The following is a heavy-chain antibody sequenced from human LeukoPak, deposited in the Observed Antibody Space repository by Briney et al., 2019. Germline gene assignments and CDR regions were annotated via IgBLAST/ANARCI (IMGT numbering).Heavy chain of an antibody. D-gene: IGHD3-22*01. V-gene: IGHV1-2*02. J-gene: IGHJ3*02. Sequence: ASVKVSCKASGYTFTGYYMHWVRQAPGQGLEWMGWINPNSGGTNYAQKFQGRVTMTRDTSISTAYMELSRLRSGDTAVYYCARVPLYYYDSSGYYYGLVGAFDIWGQGTMVTVSS. CDR3: ARVPLYYYDSSGYYYGLVGAFDI. CDR2: INPNSGGT. CDR1: GYTFTGYY.